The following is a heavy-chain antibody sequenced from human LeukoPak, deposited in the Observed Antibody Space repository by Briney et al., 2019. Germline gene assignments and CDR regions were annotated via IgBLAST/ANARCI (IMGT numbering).Heavy chain of an antibody. CDR2: MNPNSGNT. CDR1: GYTFTSYD. CDR3: ARYGDYVGGHPLDAYMDV. D-gene: IGHD4-17*01. J-gene: IGHJ6*03. Sequence: GASVKVSCKASGYTFTSYDINWVRQATGQGLEWMGWMNPNSGNTGYAQKFQGRVTITRNTSISTAYMELSSLRSEDTAVYYCARYGDYVGGHPLDAYMDVWGKGTTVTVSS. V-gene: IGHV1-8*03.